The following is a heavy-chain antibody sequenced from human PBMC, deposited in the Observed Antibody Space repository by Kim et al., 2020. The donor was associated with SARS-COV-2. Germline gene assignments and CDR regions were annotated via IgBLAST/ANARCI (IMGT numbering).Heavy chain of an antibody. J-gene: IGHJ4*02. V-gene: IGHV3-7*01. CDR2: IKQDGSEK. Sequence: GGSLRLSCAASGFTFSSYWMSWVRQAPGKGLEWVANIKQDGSEKYYVDSVKGRFTISRDNAKNSLYLQMNSLRAEDTAVYYCARVQDHPGYSSGWFDYWGQGTLVTVSS. CDR1: GFTFSSYW. D-gene: IGHD6-19*01. CDR3: ARVQDHPGYSSGWFDY.